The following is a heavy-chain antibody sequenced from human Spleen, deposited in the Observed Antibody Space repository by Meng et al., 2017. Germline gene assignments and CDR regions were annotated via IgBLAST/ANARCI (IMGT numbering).Heavy chain of an antibody. Sequence: LSLTCAASGFTFSSYAMSWVRQAPGKGLEWVAVISYDGSNKYYADSVKGRFTISRDNSKNTLYLQMNSLRAEDTAVYYCARPTGYSYCYAHYWGQGTLVTVSS. V-gene: IGHV3-30*04. D-gene: IGHD5-18*01. CDR3: ARPTGYSYCYAHY. CDR1: GFTFSSYA. CDR2: ISYDGSNK. J-gene: IGHJ4*02.